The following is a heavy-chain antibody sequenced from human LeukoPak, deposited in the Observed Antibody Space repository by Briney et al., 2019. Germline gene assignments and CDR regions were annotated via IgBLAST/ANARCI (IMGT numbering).Heavy chain of an antibody. J-gene: IGHJ5*02. Sequence: PSETLSLTCTVSGGSISSYYWSWIRQPPGKGLEWIGYIFYTGSTNYNPSLKSRVTISVLTSKNRFSLKLSSVTAADTAIYYCARGGYYGSGNDFRFDPWGQGTLVTVSS. D-gene: IGHD3-10*01. CDR1: GGSISSYY. V-gene: IGHV4-59*01. CDR3: ARGGYYGSGNDFRFDP. CDR2: IFYTGST.